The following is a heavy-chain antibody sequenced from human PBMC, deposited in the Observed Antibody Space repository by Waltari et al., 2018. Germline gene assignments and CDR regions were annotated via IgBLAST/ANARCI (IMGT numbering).Heavy chain of an antibody. CDR1: GFTFSSYG. D-gene: IGHD4-17*01. V-gene: IGHV3-33*01. CDR2: IWYDGSNK. J-gene: IGHJ4*02. Sequence: QVQLVESGGGVVQPGRSLRLSCAASGFTFSSYGMHWVRQAPGKGLEWVAVIWYDGSNKYYADSVKGRFTISRDNSKNTLYLQMNSLRAEDTAVYYCARSYGDEYYFDYWGQGTLVTVSS. CDR3: ARSYGDEYYFDY.